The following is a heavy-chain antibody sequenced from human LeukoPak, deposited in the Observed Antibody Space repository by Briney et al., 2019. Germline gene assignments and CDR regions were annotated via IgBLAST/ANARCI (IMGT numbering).Heavy chain of an antibody. CDR2: IYYSGST. CDR1: GGSISSGGYY. D-gene: IGHD3-10*01. Sequence: PSETLSLTCTVSGGSISSGGYYWSWIRQHPGKGLEWIGYIYYSGSTYYNPSLKSRVTISVDTSKNQFSLKLSSVTAADTAVYYCARDLVRGVIMWFDPWGQGTLVTVSS. J-gene: IGHJ5*02. V-gene: IGHV4-31*03. CDR3: ARDLVRGVIMWFDP.